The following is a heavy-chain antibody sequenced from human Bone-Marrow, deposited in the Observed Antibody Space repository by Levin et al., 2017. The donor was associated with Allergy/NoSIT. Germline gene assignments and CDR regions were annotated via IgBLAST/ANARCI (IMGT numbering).Heavy chain of an antibody. J-gene: IGHJ4*02. CDR1: GYTFTDYY. Sequence: GESLKISCKASGYTFTDYYIHWVRQAPGQGLEWMAMINPTGDYTVHAQHFQGRVTLTRDTSTTTIYMELSSLTFEDTAVYYCARTTDCGGDCYYFQYWGQGTLVTVSS. CDR3: ARTTDCGGDCYYFQY. V-gene: IGHV1-46*01. CDR2: INPTGDYT. D-gene: IGHD2-21*02.